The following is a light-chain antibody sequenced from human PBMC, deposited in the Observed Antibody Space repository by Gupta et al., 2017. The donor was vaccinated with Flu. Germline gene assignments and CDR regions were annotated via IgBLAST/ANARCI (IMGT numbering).Light chain of an antibody. CDR1: SSNIWAGYD. Sequence: QSVLTQSPSVSGALGQRVTIPCTGSSSNIWAGYDVHWYQQLPGTATTILIYGYNERHAGGPARVSCSTSGTSATTASTGLQAEEEADDYCQSYDSSRSGLWVFGGGTKLTVL. CDR2: GYN. V-gene: IGLV1-40*01. CDR3: QSYDSSRSGLWV. J-gene: IGLJ3*02.